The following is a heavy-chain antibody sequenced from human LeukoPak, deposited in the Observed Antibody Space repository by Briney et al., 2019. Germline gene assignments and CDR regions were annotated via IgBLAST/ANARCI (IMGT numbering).Heavy chain of an antibody. CDR2: IYTSGST. D-gene: IGHD3-10*01. CDR1: GGSISSGSYY. CDR3: ASLWGGSGSYPSSGWPRSYYYYYMDV. Sequence: PSETLSLTCTVSGGSISSGSYYWSWIRQPAGKGLEWIGRIYTSGSTNYNPSLKSRVTISYTSKNQFSLKLNSVTAADAAVYYCASLWGGSGSYPSSGWPRSYYYYYMDVWGKGTTVTISS. J-gene: IGHJ6*03. V-gene: IGHV4-61*02.